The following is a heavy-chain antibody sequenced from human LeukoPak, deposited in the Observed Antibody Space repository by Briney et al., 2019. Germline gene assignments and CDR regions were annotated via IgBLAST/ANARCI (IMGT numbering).Heavy chain of an antibody. J-gene: IGHJ4*02. V-gene: IGHV4-61*02. D-gene: IGHD1-14*01. CDR2: IYTSGST. CDR3: ASSGFGIRTDDY. Sequence: SETLSLTRTVSGGSISSGSYYWRWIRQPAGKGLEWIGRIYTSGSTNYNPSLKSRVTISVDTSKNQFSLKLSSVTAADTAVYYCASSGFGIRTDDYWGQGTLVTVSS. CDR1: GGSISSGSYY.